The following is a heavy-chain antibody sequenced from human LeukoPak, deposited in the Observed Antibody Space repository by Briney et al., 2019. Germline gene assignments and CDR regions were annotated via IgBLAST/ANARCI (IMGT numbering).Heavy chain of an antibody. CDR3: ANVNAMSTGY. V-gene: IGHV3-30*18. Sequence: GGSLRLSCAASGFTFNSYGIHWVRQAPGKGLEWVAVISDDGRTTYYADSVKGRFTISRDNSKNTLYLQMNSLRAEDTAVYYCANVNAMSTGYWGQGTLVTVSS. D-gene: IGHD2-2*01. J-gene: IGHJ4*02. CDR1: GFTFNSYG. CDR2: ISDDGRTT.